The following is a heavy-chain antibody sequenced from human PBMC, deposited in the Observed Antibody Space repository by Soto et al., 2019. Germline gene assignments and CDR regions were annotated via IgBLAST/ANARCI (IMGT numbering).Heavy chain of an antibody. Sequence: ASVKVSCKASGYTFTSYAMHWVRQAPGQRLEWMGWINAGNGNTKYSQKFQGRVTITRDTSASTAYMELSSLRSEDTAVYYCASSSPSCFHYYGSHRDGISFPARGTNDL. V-gene: IGHV1-3*01. J-gene: IGHJ2*01. CDR1: GYTFTSYA. CDR3: ASSSPSCFHYYGSHRDGISFPARGTNDL. D-gene: IGHD3-10*01. CDR2: INAGNGNT.